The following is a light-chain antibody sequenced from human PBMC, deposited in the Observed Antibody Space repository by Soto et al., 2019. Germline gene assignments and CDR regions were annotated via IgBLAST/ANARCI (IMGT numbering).Light chain of an antibody. V-gene: IGKV1-9*01. CDR3: QQLNSYPRT. CDR2: AAS. Sequence: IPLTQSPSSLSASVGDRVTITCQASQGISAFLAWYQQKPGTAPKLLIYAASTLQTGVPSRFSGSGSGTEFTLTISSLQPEDFATYYCQQLNSYPRTFGQGTKVEIK. J-gene: IGKJ1*01. CDR1: QGISAF.